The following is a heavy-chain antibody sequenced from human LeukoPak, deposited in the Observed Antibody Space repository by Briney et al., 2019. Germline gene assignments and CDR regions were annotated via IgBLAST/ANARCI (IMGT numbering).Heavy chain of an antibody. Sequence: PSETLSLTCTVSGGSVSSGSYYWSWIRQPPGKGLEWIGYIYYSGSTNYNPSLKSRVTISVDTSKNQFSLKPSSVTAADTAVYYCAIHPYDSSGYYSAAHFDYWGQGTLVTVSS. D-gene: IGHD3-22*01. CDR1: GGSVSSGSYY. J-gene: IGHJ4*02. CDR3: AIHPYDSSGYYSAAHFDY. CDR2: IYYSGST. V-gene: IGHV4-61*01.